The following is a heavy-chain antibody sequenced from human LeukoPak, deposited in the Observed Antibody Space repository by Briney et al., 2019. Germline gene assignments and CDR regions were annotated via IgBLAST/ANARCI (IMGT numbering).Heavy chain of an antibody. V-gene: IGHV3-9*03. Sequence: GRSLRLSCAASGFTFDDYAMHWVRQAPGRGLEWVSGHSWNSGSIGDADSGKGRFTISRDNAKNSLYLQMNCLRAEDMALYYCAKDISLSAAGTLDYWGQRTLVTVSS. D-gene: IGHD6-13*01. CDR1: GFTFDDYA. CDR3: AKDISLSAAGTLDY. CDR2: HSWNSGSI. J-gene: IGHJ4*02.